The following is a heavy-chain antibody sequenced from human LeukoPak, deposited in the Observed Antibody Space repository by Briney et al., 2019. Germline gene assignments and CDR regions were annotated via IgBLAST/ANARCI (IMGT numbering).Heavy chain of an antibody. CDR1: GFTFSSYA. J-gene: IGHJ4*02. CDR3: AKDGWFGELLSIFDY. D-gene: IGHD3-10*01. Sequence: PGGSLGLSCAASGFTFSSYAMSWVRQAPGKGLEWVSAISGSGGSTYYADSVKGRFTISRDNSKNTLYLQMNSLRAEDTAVYYCAKDGWFGELLSIFDYWGQGTLVTVSS. CDR2: ISGSGGST. V-gene: IGHV3-23*01.